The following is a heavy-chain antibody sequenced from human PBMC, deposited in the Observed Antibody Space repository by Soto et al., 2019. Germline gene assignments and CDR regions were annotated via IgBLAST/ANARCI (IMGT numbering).Heavy chain of an antibody. CDR1: GDSVSSNSAA. CDR3: VRQDPRNVFKQRASICVGY. CDR2: TYYRSKWYN. J-gene: IGHJ4*02. D-gene: IGHD3-9*01. V-gene: IGHV6-1*01. Sequence: SQTLSLTCAISGDSVSSNSAAWNWIRQSPSRGLEWLGRTYYRSKWYNDYAVSVKSRITINPDTSKNQFSLQLNSVTPEDTAVYYCVRQDPRNVFKQRASICVGYWGQGTLVTVSS.